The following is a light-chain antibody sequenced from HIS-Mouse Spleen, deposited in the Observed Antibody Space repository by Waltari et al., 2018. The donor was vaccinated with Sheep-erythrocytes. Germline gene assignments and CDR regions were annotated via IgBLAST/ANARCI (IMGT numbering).Light chain of an antibody. CDR1: SSDVGSYNL. J-gene: IGLJ3*02. Sequence: QSALTQPASVSGSPGQSITISCTGTSSDVGSYNLVSWYQQHPGKAPKHMIYEGSKRPSGVSNLFSGSKSGNTASLTISGLQAEDEADYYCCSYAGSSTPWVFGGGTKLTVL. V-gene: IGLV2-23*01. CDR2: EGS. CDR3: CSYAGSSTPWV.